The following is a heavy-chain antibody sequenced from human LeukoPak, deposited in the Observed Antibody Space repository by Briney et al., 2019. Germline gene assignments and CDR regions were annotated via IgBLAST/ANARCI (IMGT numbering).Heavy chain of an antibody. V-gene: IGHV4-4*07. CDR3: ARVHNSGPGYCSGTSCYRLGGWFDT. D-gene: IGHD2-2*02. CDR1: GDSISSNY. Sequence: SETLSLTCTVSGDSISSNYWSWIRQSAGKGLEWIGRIYSNGGTNYNPSLNSRVTMSIDTAKNQFSLNLSSVTAADTAIYYCARVHNSGPGYCSGTSCYRLGGWFDTWGQGTLVTVSS. J-gene: IGHJ5*02. CDR2: IYSNGGT.